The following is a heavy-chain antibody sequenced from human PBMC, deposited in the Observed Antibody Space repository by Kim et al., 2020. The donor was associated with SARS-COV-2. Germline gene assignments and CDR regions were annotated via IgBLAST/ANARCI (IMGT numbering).Heavy chain of an antibody. V-gene: IGHV3-7*01. D-gene: IGHD3-3*01. CDR2: IKPDGSDK. J-gene: IGHJ4*02. CDR3: AFGKAY. Sequence: GGSLRLSCAASGFTFSTYWMSWVRQAPGKGLEWVASIKPDGSDKYYVDSVKGRFTISRDNAKNSLYLQMNSLRAEDTAVYYCAFGKAYWGQGTLVTVSS. CDR1: GFTFSTYW.